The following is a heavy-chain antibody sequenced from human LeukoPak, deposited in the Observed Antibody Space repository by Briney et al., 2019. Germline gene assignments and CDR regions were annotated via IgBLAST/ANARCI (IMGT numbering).Heavy chain of an antibody. V-gene: IGHV3-7*01. J-gene: IGHJ4*02. Sequence: GGSLSLSCAASGFTFSSYWMSWVRQAPGKGLEWVANIKQDGSEKYYVDSVKGRFTISRDNAKNSLYLQMSSLRAEDTAVYYCAREKSGYDGNYFDYWGQGTLVTVSS. CDR3: AREKSGYDGNYFDY. CDR1: GFTFSSYW. CDR2: IKQDGSEK. D-gene: IGHD5-12*01.